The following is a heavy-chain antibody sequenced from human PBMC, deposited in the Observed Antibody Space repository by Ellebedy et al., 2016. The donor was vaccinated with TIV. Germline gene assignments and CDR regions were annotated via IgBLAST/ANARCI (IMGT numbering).Heavy chain of an antibody. V-gene: IGHV1-46*01. D-gene: IGHD2-15*01. CDR1: GYTFTSYY. CDR2: INPSDGTA. Sequence: AASVKVSCKASGYTFTSYYMHWVRQAPGQGLEWMGRINPSDGTATYAQKFQGRVTVTRDTSTSTVHMYLSSLRSEDTAFYYCARESCSGHSCYLFGFDPWGQGTLVTVSS. CDR3: ARESCSGHSCYLFGFDP. J-gene: IGHJ5*02.